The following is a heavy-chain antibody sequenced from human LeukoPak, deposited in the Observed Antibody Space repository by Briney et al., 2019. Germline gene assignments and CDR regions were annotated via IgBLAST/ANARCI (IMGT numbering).Heavy chain of an antibody. CDR3: AKGGIAAKLDY. Sequence: GGSLRLSCAASGFTFSSYWMHWVRQAPGKGLLWVSRINSDGSSTSYADSVKGRFTISRDNSKNTLYLQMNSLRAEDTAVYYCAKGGIAAKLDYWGQGTLVTVSS. D-gene: IGHD6-13*01. V-gene: IGHV3-74*01. CDR1: GFTFSSYW. CDR2: INSDGSST. J-gene: IGHJ4*02.